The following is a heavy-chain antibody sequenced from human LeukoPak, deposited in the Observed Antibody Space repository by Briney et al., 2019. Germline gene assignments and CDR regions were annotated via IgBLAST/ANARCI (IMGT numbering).Heavy chain of an antibody. Sequence: ASVKVSCKASGYTFTSYGISWVRQAPGQGLEWMGWISAYNGNTNYAQKLQGRVTMTTDTSTSTAYMELRSLRSDDTAVYYCARFLYDFWSGYYGIGYWGQGTLVTVSS. J-gene: IGHJ4*02. D-gene: IGHD3-3*01. V-gene: IGHV1-18*01. CDR1: GYTFTSYG. CDR3: ARFLYDFWSGYYGIGY. CDR2: ISAYNGNT.